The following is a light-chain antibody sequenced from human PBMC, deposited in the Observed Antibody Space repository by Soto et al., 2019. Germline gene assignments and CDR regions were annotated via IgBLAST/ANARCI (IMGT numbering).Light chain of an antibody. Sequence: AIQMTQSPSSLPATVGDRVTITSRASQGIRTDLGWYQQKPGKAPKLLIYAASSLQSGVPSRFSGSGSGTDFTLTISSLQPEDFATYYCLQDYIYPWTFGQGTKVDIK. CDR1: QGIRTD. J-gene: IGKJ1*01. CDR3: LQDYIYPWT. V-gene: IGKV1-6*01. CDR2: AAS.